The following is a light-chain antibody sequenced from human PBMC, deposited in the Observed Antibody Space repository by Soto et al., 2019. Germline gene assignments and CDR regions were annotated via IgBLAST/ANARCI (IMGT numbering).Light chain of an antibody. V-gene: IGKV3-20*01. Sequence: VLTQSPGTLSSSPGERATLSCRASQSVGYDLAWYQQKPGQAPRLLILGASIRVTGIPDRFIGSGSGTDFTLTISRLEPEDFAVYYCQHYVTSLTTFGQGTKVDIK. J-gene: IGKJ1*01. CDR3: QHYVTSLTT. CDR2: GAS. CDR1: QSVGYD.